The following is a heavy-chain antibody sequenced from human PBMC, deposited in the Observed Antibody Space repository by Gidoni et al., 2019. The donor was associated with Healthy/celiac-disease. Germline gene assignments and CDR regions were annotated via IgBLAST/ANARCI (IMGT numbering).Heavy chain of an antibody. V-gene: IGHV4-59*01. CDR1: GGSISSYY. Sequence: QVQLKESGPGLVKPSETLSLTCTVSGGSISSYYWSWIRQPPGKGLEGIGYIYYSGSTNYNPSLKSRVTISVDTSKNQFSLKLSSVTAADTAVYYCARAWLGYRSLVTYYDILVWFDPWGQGTLVTVSS. CDR3: ARAWLGYRSLVTYYDILVWFDP. CDR2: IYYSGST. J-gene: IGHJ5*02. D-gene: IGHD3-9*01.